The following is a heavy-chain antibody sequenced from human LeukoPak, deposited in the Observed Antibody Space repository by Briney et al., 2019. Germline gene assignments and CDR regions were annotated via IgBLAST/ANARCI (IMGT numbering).Heavy chain of an antibody. V-gene: IGHV7-4-1*02. D-gene: IGHD3-22*01. CDR3: ARDGPPNYDSSGYYRNDAFDI. J-gene: IGHJ3*02. Sequence: ASVKVSCKASGYTFTSYAMNWVRQAPGQGLEWMGWNNTNTGNPTYAQGFTGRFVFSLDTSVSTAYLQISSLKAEDTAVYYCARDGPPNYDSSGYYRNDAFDIWGQGTMVTVSS. CDR2: NNTNTGNP. CDR1: GYTFTSYA.